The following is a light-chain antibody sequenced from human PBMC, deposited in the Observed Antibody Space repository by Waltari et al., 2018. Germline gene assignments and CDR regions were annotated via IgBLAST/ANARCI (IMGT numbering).Light chain of an antibody. CDR1: QSLLHSDGRNF. CDR3: MQTQEIPLT. V-gene: IGKV2-28*01. J-gene: IGKJ4*01. Sequence: ALTQSPLSLPVTPGAPASIFCRSSQSLLHSDGRNFLDWYVQKPGQSPQLLIYLGSNRASGVPDRFSGDGSGTDFTLTISRVEAEDVGVYYCMQTQEIPLTFGGGTKVEIK. CDR2: LGS.